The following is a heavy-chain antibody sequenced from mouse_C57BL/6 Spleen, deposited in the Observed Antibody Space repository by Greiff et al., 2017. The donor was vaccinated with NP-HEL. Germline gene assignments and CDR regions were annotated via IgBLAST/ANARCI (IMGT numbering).Heavy chain of an antibody. Sequence: EVKLMESGGDLVKPGGSLKLSCAASGFTFSSYGMSWVRQTPDKRLEWVATISSGGSYTYYPDSVKGRFTISRDNAKNTLYLQMSSLKSEDTAMYYCARFYYGYDGYFDVWGTGTTVTVSS. CDR1: GFTFSSYG. V-gene: IGHV5-6*01. CDR3: ARFYYGYDGYFDV. CDR2: ISSGGSYT. D-gene: IGHD2-2*01. J-gene: IGHJ1*03.